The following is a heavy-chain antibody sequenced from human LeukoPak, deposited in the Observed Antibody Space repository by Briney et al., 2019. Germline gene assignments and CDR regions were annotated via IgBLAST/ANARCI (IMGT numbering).Heavy chain of an antibody. V-gene: IGHV4-31*03. D-gene: IGHD5-18*01. CDR1: GGSISSGGYY. J-gene: IGHJ6*02. CDR3: ARTWIQRSYYYYGMDV. Sequence: SQTLSLTCTVSGGSISSGGYYWSWIRQHPGKGLEWIGYIYYSGSTYCNPSLKSRVTISVDTSKNQFSLKLSSVTAADTAVYYCARTWIQRSYYYYGMDVWGQGTTVTVSS. CDR2: IYYSGST.